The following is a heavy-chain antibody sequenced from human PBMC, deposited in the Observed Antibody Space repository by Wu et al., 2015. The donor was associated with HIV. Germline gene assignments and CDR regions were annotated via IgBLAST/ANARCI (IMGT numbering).Heavy chain of an antibody. J-gene: IGHJ4*02. V-gene: IGHV1-46*01. D-gene: IGHD3-22*01. CDR3: LRGAYYYDSSGYRRSGFDY. CDR2: INPSGGST. Sequence: QVQLVQSGAEVKKPGASVKVSCKASGYTFTSYYMHWVRQAPGQGLEWMGIINPSGGSTSYAQKFQGRVTMTRDTSTSTVYMELSSLRSEDTAVYYCLRGAYYYDSSGYRRSGFDYWGQGTLVTVSS. CDR1: GYTFTSYY.